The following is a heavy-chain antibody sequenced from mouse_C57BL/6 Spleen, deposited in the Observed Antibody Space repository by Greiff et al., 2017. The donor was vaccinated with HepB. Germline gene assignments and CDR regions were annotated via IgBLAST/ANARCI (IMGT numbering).Heavy chain of an antibody. CDR2: INPNNGGT. D-gene: IGHD2-1*01. CDR3: ARGDYGNCFDY. CDR1: GYTFTDYY. Sequence: EVQLQQSGPELVKPGASVKISCKASGYTFTDYYMNWVKQSHGKSLEWIGDINPNNGGTSYNQKFKGKATLTVDKSSSTAYMELRSLTSEDSAVYYCARGDYGNCFDYWGQGTTLTVSS. V-gene: IGHV1-26*01. J-gene: IGHJ2*01.